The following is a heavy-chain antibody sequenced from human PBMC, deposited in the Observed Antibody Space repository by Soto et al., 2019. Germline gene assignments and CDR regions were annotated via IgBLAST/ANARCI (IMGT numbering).Heavy chain of an antibody. J-gene: IGHJ4*02. CDR1: GFTFSSYG. V-gene: IGHV3-30*18. CDR3: AKNTIFGVVTPYYFDY. D-gene: IGHD3-3*01. CDR2: ISYDGSNK. Sequence: GGSLRLSCAAFGFTFSSYGMHWVRQAPGKGLEWVAVISYDGSNKYYADSVKGRFTISRDNSKNTLYLQMNSLRAEDTAVYYCAKNTIFGVVTPYYFDYWGQGTLVTVSS.